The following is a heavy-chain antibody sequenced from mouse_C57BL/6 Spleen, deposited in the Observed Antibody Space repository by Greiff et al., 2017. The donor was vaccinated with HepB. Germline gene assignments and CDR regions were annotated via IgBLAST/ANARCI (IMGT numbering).Heavy chain of an antibody. CDR2: INPYNGGT. CDR3: ARNEGTEGYFDY. CDR1: GYTFTDYY. V-gene: IGHV1-19*01. Sequence: EVQLQQSGPVLVKPGASVKMSCKASGYTFTDYYMNWVKQSHGKSLEWIGVINPYNGGTSYNQKFKGKATLTVDKSSSTAYMELNSLTSEDSAVYYCARNEGTEGYFDYWGQGTTLTVSS. J-gene: IGHJ2*01.